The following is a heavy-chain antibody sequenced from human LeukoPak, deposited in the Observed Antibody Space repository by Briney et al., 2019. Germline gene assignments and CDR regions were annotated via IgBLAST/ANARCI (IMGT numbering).Heavy chain of an antibody. CDR2: IYTSGST. CDR1: GGSISSGSYY. V-gene: IGHV4-61*02. D-gene: IGHD3-10*01. J-gene: IGHJ6*03. Sequence: SETLSLTCTVSGGSISSGSYYWSWIRQPAGKGLEWIGRIYTSGSTNYNPSLKSRVTISVDTSKAQFSLKLSSVTAADTAVYYCARSGFGWFGELDRYYMDVWGKGTTVTISS. CDR3: ARSGFGWFGELDRYYMDV.